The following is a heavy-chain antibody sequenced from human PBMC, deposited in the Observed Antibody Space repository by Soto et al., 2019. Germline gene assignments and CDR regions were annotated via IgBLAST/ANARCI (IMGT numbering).Heavy chain of an antibody. Sequence: QVQLVESGGGVVQPGRSLRLSCAASGFTFSTYGMHWVRQAPGKGLEWVAFISYDGSNKYYADSAKGRFTISRDNSKNTLYLQMNSLRAEDTAVYYCAKGEVFGVVIPMDYWGQGTLVTVSS. V-gene: IGHV3-30*18. D-gene: IGHD3-3*01. J-gene: IGHJ4*02. CDR3: AKGEVFGVVIPMDY. CDR1: GFTFSTYG. CDR2: ISYDGSNK.